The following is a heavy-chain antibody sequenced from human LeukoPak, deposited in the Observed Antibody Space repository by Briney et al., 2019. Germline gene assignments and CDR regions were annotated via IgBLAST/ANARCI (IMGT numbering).Heavy chain of an antibody. CDR3: ARGVLVDYTYFDY. CDR1: GYTFTGYY. J-gene: IGHJ4*02. V-gene: IGHV1-2*02. CDR2: INPNSGGT. Sequence: ASVKVSCKASGYTFTGYYMHWVRQAPGQGLEWMGWINPNSGGTNYAQKFQGRVTMTRDTSISTAYMELSRLRSGDTAVYYCARGVLVDYTYFDYWGQGTLVTVSS. D-gene: IGHD4-11*01.